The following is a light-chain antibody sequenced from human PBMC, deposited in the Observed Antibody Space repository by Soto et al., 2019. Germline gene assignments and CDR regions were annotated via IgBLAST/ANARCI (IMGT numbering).Light chain of an antibody. CDR2: DAS. Sequence: DLQMTQSPSTLSASVGDRVSLTWRASQSVSGWLAWYQPKPGKAPKLLIYDASSLESGVPSRFSGSGSGTDFTFTISSLQPEDIATYYCQKYENLPITFGQGTQLEIK. CDR3: QKYENLPIT. V-gene: IGKV1-5*01. CDR1: QSVSGW. J-gene: IGKJ5*01.